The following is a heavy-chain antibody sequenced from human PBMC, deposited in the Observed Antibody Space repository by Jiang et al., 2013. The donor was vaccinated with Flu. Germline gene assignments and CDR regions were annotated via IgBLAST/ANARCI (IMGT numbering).Heavy chain of an antibody. J-gene: IGHJ4*02. V-gene: IGHV1-3*01. CDR1: GYTFTSYA. CDR3: ARGYFDWLLYHRGGSYFDY. D-gene: IGHD3-9*01. Sequence: SGAEVKKPGASVKVSCKASGYTFTSYAMHWVRQAPGQRLEWMGWINAGNGNTKYSQKFQGRVTITRDTSASTAYMELSSLRSEDTAVYYCARGYFDWLLYHRGGSYFDYWGQGTLVTVSS. CDR2: INAGNGNT.